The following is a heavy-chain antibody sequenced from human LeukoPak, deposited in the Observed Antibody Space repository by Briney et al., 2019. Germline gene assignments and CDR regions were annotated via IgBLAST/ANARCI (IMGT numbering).Heavy chain of an antibody. Sequence: GGSLRLSCAASGSTFSNYGMHWVRQAPGKGLEWVAVIWYDGSNKYYVDSVTGRFTISRDNSKNTLYLQMNSLRAEDTAVYYCARDSDTAVEIDCWGQGTLVTVSS. CDR1: GSTFSNYG. CDR2: IWYDGSNK. CDR3: ARDSDTAVEIDC. D-gene: IGHD5-18*01. V-gene: IGHV3-33*01. J-gene: IGHJ4*02.